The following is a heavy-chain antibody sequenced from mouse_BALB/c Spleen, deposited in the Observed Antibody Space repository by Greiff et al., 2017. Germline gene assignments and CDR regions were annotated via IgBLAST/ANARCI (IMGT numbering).Heavy chain of an antibody. Sequence: EVQLVESGPELVKPGASVKMSCKASGYTFTSYVMHWVKQKPGQGLEWIGYINPYNDGTKYNEKFKGKATLTSDKSSSTAYMELSSLTSEDSAVYYCARGDSSGYRSAMDYWGQGTSVTVSS. D-gene: IGHD3-2*01. J-gene: IGHJ4*01. CDR1: GYTFTSYV. V-gene: IGHV1-14*01. CDR2: INPYNDGT. CDR3: ARGDSSGYRSAMDY.